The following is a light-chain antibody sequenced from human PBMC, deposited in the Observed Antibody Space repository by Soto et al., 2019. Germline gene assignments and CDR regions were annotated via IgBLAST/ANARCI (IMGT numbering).Light chain of an antibody. CDR2: DAS. CDR1: QGISSY. Sequence: DIQLTQSPSFLSASVGDRVTITCRASQGISSYLAWCQQKPGKAPKILIYDASTLQSGVPSRFSGSGSGTEFTLTISSLQPEDFAIYYCQQHNSYPLTFGGGTKVEIK. J-gene: IGKJ4*01. CDR3: QQHNSYPLT. V-gene: IGKV1-9*01.